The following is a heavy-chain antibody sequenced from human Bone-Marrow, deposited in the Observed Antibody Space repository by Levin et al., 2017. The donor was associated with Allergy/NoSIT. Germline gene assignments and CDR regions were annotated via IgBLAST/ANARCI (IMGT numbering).Heavy chain of an antibody. J-gene: IGHJ4*02. V-gene: IGHV3-7*01. Sequence: PGGSLRLSCAASEFAFNEYWMSWVRQAPGKGLEWVANIRQDSAEIYYVDSVEGRFTISRDNAKKSVYLQMNSLRVEESGIYFCARETDYGGNFDLWGPGTLVTVSS. D-gene: IGHD4-23*01. CDR1: EFAFNEYW. CDR2: IRQDSAEI. CDR3: ARETDYGGNFDL.